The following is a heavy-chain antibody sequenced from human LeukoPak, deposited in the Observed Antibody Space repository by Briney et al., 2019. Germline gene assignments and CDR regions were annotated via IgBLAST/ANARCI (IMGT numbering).Heavy chain of an antibody. CDR2: IYYSGST. CDR1: GGSISSSSYY. V-gene: IGHV4-39*07. CDR3: ARDYRNERFGELNWFDP. D-gene: IGHD3-10*01. J-gene: IGHJ5*02. Sequence: PSETLSLTCTVSGGSISSSSYYWGWIRQPPGKGLEWIGSIYYSGSTYYNPSLKSRVTISVNTSKNQFSLKLSSVTAADTAVYYCARDYRNERFGELNWFDPWGQGTLVTVSS.